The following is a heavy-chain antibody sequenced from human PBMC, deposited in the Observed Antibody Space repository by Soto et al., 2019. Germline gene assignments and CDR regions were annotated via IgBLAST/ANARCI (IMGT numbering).Heavy chain of an antibody. Sequence: EVQLVESGGGLVKPGGSLRLSCAASGFTLSSDSMDWVRQAPGKGLEWVASISSSSRNKYYADSLKGGFTISRDTTKNSLSLKMNIMSAEDAAVYYCARDYGNYYDYWGQGTLVTVSS. V-gene: IGHV3-21*01. CDR2: ISSSSRNK. CDR3: ARDYGNYYDY. J-gene: IGHJ4*02. CDR1: GFTLSSDS. D-gene: IGHD4-17*01.